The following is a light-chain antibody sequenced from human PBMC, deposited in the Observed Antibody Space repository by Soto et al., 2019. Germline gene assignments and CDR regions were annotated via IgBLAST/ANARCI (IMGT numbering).Light chain of an antibody. CDR2: GAS. V-gene: IGKV1-9*01. CDR3: QQFSGYPLT. Sequence: IQLTQSPSSLSASVGDRVTITCRASQGISSHLAWYQQRPGKAPVLLIHGASNLQSGVPSRFSGSGSGTAFTLTISSLQPEDFATYYCQQFSGYPLTFGQGTRLEIK. J-gene: IGKJ5*01. CDR1: QGISSH.